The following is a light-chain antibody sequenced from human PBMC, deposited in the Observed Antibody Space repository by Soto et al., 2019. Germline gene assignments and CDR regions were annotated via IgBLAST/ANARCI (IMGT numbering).Light chain of an antibody. CDR1: QSISRY. V-gene: IGKV1-39*01. CDR2: GAS. J-gene: IGKJ3*01. CDR3: QQSDSTPFT. Sequence: DIQLTQSPSSLSASVGDRVTITCRASQSISRYLNWYQQKPGKAPTFLIYGASNLQDGVPSRFSGSGSGTDFTLAINSLQPEDFANYYCQQSDSTPFTFGPGTKVDIK.